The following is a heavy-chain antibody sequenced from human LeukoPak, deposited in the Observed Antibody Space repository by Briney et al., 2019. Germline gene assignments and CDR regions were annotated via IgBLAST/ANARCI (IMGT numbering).Heavy chain of an antibody. J-gene: IGHJ4*02. V-gene: IGHV3-30*02. D-gene: IGHD3/OR15-3a*01. CDR2: IRYDGSTK. Sequence: GGSLRLSCAASGFTFSGYGMHWVRQAPGKGLEWVAFIRYDGSTKSYADSVKGRFTISRDNSESTLYLQMNSLRAEDTAVYYCLAFSTAGTSYWGRGTLVTVSS. CDR1: GFTFSGYG. CDR3: LAFSTAGTSY.